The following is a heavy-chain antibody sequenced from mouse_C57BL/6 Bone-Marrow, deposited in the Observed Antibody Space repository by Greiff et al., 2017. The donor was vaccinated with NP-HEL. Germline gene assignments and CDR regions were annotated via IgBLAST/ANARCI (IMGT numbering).Heavy chain of an antibody. CDR2: IWWDDDK. CDR3: ARIAAYYSNSAWFAY. D-gene: IGHD2-5*01. CDR1: GFSLSTFGMG. J-gene: IGHJ3*01. V-gene: IGHV8-8*01. Sequence: QVTLKECGPGILQPSQTLSLTCSFSGFSLSTFGMGVGWIRQPSGKGLEWLAHIWWDDDKYYNPALKSRLTISKDTSKNQVFLKIANVDTADTATYYCARIAAYYSNSAWFAYWGQGTLVTVSA.